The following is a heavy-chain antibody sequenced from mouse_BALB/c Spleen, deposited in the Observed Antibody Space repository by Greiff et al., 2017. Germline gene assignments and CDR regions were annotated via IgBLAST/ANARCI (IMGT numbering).Heavy chain of an antibody. CDR2: ISNGGGST. V-gene: IGHV5-12-2*01. CDR3: ARHQLRPDYYAMDY. J-gene: IGHJ4*01. D-gene: IGHD1-2*01. Sequence: EVMLQESGGGLVQPGGSLKLSCAASGFTFSSYTMSWVRQTPEKRLEWVAYISNGGGSTYYPDTVKGRFTISRDNAKNTLYLQMSSLKSEDTAMYYCARHQLRPDYYAMDYWGQGTSVTVSA. CDR1: GFTFSSYT.